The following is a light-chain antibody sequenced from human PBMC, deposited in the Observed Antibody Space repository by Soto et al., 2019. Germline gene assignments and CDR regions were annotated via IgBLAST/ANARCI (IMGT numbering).Light chain of an antibody. J-gene: IGKJ1*01. Sequence: EIVMTQSPATLSVSPGERATLSCRASQSVSSNLAWYQRKPGQAPSLLIYGASTRATGTPARFSGSGSGTEFTLTISSLQPDDFATYYCQQYDSYSWTFGQGTKVDIK. CDR1: QSVSSN. V-gene: IGKV3-15*01. CDR3: QQYDSYSWT. CDR2: GAS.